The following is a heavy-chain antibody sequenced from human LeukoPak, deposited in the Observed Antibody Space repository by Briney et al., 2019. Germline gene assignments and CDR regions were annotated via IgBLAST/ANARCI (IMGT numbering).Heavy chain of an antibody. CDR2: ISWNSGSI. V-gene: IGHV3-9*01. CDR3: AKASYSSGWYGLAFDI. D-gene: IGHD6-19*01. J-gene: IGHJ3*02. CDR1: GVTFDDYA. Sequence: SLRLSCAASGVTFDDYAMHWGRQAPGEGLEWGSGISWNSGSIGYADSVKGRFTISRDNAKNSLYLQMNSLRAEDTALYYCAKASYSSGWYGLAFDIWGQGTLVTVSS.